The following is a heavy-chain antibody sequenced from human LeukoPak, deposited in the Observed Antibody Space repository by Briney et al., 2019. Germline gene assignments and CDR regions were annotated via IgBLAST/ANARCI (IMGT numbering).Heavy chain of an antibody. CDR3: AELGITMIGGV. Sequence: GGSLRLSCAASGFTFSSFGMNWVRQAPGKGLEWVSAISGSGDSTYSADSVKGRFTISRDNAKNSLYLQMNSLRAEDTAVYYCAELGITMIGGVWGKGTTVTISS. V-gene: IGHV3-23*01. CDR2: ISGSGDST. CDR1: GFTFSSFG. J-gene: IGHJ6*04. D-gene: IGHD3-10*02.